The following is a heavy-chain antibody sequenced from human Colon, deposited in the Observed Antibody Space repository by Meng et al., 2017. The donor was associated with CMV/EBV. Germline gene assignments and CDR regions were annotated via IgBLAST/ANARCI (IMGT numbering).Heavy chain of an antibody. J-gene: IGHJ4*02. CDR3: VRGGYSGTQTGGVQEY. D-gene: IGHD5-12*01. Sequence: QVQLQESGPGLWKPSETLSLTGTVSGGSISTYNWSWIRQPAGEGLEWLGRISTNRNTDYNPSLNSRATIWLDTSNNQFSLKLTSVTAADTAVYYCVRGGYSGTQTGGVQEYWGQGTLVTVSS. V-gene: IGHV4-4*07. CDR1: GGSISTYN. CDR2: ISTNRNT.